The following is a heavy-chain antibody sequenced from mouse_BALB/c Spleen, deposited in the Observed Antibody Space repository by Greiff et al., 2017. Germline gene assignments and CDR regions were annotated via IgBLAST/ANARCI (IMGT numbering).Heavy chain of an antibody. Sequence: DVHLVESGGGLVQPGGSRKLSCAASGFTFSSYAMSWVRQSPEKRLEWVAEISSGGSYTYYPDTVTGRFTISRDNAKNTLYLEMSSLRSEDTAMYYCAREHGNYWGQGTLVTVSA. V-gene: IGHV5-9-4*01. J-gene: IGHJ3*01. CDR3: AREHGNY. CDR1: GFTFSSYA. D-gene: IGHD2-1*01. CDR2: ISSGGSYT.